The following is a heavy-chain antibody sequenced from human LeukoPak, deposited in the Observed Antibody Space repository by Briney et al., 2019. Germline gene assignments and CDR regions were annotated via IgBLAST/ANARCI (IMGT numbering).Heavy chain of an antibody. V-gene: IGHV3-23*01. CDR2: ISKSGDST. D-gene: IGHD6-19*01. CDR3: AKLSGWTGWFFDY. J-gene: IGHJ4*02. Sequence: RGSLRLSCAASGFTFSSYAISWVRQAPGKGLEWVSAISKSGDSTYYADSVKGRFTISSDNSKNTIYLQMNSLRVEDTAVYYCAKLSGWTGWFFDYWGQGTVVTVSS. CDR1: GFTFSSYA.